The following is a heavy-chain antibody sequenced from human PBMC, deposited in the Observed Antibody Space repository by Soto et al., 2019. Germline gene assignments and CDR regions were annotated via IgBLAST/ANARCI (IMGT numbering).Heavy chain of an antibody. Sequence: SETLCLTCTVSGGSISSYSWSWIRQPPGKGLEWIGNIHYNGNTKYSPSLKSRVTMSVDTSKNHFSLKLISVTTADTAVYYCARGRIQLWYPFDYWGQGTLVTVSS. CDR2: IHYNGNT. CDR1: GGSISSYS. D-gene: IGHD5-18*01. J-gene: IGHJ4*02. V-gene: IGHV4-59*01. CDR3: ARGRIQLWYPFDY.